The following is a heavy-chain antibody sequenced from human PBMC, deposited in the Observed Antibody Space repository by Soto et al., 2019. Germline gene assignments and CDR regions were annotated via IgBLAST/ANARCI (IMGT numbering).Heavy chain of an antibody. D-gene: IGHD3-16*01. CDR3: ARLGGLTEFSGPWCKFEQ. CDR1: GGSVFSSSSY. CDR2: IFYNGKT. V-gene: IGHV4-39*01. J-gene: IGHJ4*02. Sequence: SETLSLTCTVTGGSVFSSSSYWAWIRQSPGKGLEWIGQIFYNGKTYYSPSLGSRVTMSVDPSNNLFSLSLRSVTAADTALYYCARLGGLTEFSGPWCKFEQWGRGILVTVSS.